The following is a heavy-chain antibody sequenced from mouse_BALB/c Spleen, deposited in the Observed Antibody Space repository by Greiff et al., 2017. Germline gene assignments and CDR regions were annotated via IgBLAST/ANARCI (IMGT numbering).Heavy chain of an antibody. V-gene: IGHV5-6-3*01. D-gene: IGHD1-1*01. CDR3: ARDNYGFDY. CDR1: GFTFSSYG. CDR2: INSNGGST. Sequence: VQLQQSGGGLVQPGGSLKLSCAASGFTFSSYGMSWVRQTPDKRLELVATINSNGGSTYYPDSVKGRFTISRDNAKNTLYLQMSSLKSEDTAMYYCARDNYGFDYWGQGTTLTVSS. J-gene: IGHJ2*01.